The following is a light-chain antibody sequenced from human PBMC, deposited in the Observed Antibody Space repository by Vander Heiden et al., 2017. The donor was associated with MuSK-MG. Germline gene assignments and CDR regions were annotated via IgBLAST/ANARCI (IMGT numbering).Light chain of an antibody. Sequence: DIQMTQSPSSLSASVGDRVTITCRASQSISSYLNWYQQKPGKAPSRFSGSGSGTDFTLTISRLQPEDFATYYCQQSDSTPRTFGQGTKVEIK. CDR1: QSISSY. V-gene: IGKV1-39*01. J-gene: IGKJ1*01. CDR3: QQSDSTPRT.